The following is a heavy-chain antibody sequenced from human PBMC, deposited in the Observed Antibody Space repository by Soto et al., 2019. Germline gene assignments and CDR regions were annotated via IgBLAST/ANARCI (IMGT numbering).Heavy chain of an antibody. CDR1: GFTFSSYG. V-gene: IGHV3-30*03. D-gene: IGHD6-6*01. CDR3: ARTVESIAARLGMDV. CDR2: ISYDGSNK. Sequence: PGGSLRLSCAASGFTFSSYGMHWVRQAPGKGLEWVAVISYDGSNKYYADSVKGRLTISRDNSKNTLYLQMNSLRAEDTAVYYCARTVESIAARLGMDVWGQGTTVTVSS. J-gene: IGHJ6*02.